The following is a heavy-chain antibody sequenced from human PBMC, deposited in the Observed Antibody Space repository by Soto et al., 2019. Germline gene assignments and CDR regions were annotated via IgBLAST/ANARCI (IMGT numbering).Heavy chain of an antibody. D-gene: IGHD4-17*01. J-gene: IGHJ6*02. CDR3: TTVVADYGDYFGYYYYGMDV. CDR1: GYTFTSYA. Sequence: ASVKVSCKASGYTFTSYAMHWVRQAPGQRLEWMGWINAGNGNTKYSQKFQGRVTITRDTSASTAYMELSSLRSEDTAVYYCTTVVADYGDYFGYYYYGMDVWGQGTTVTVSS. V-gene: IGHV1-3*01. CDR2: INAGNGNT.